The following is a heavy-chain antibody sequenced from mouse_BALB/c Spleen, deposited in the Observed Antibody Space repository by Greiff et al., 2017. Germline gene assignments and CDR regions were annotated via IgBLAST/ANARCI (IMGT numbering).Heavy chain of an antibody. Sequence: EVQVVESGGDLVKPGGSLKLSCAASGFTFSSYGMSWVRQTPDKRLEWVATISSGGSYTYYPDSVKGRFTISRDNAKNTLYLQMSSLKSEDTAMYYCARRGDLAWFAYWGQGTLVTVSA. V-gene: IGHV5-6*01. CDR3: ARRGDLAWFAY. CDR1: GFTFSSYG. J-gene: IGHJ3*01. CDR2: ISSGGSYT.